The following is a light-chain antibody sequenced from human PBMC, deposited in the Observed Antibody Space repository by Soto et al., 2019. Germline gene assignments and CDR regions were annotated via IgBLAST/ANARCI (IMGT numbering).Light chain of an antibody. J-gene: IGLJ1*01. V-gene: IGLV2-11*01. Sequence: QSVLTQPRSVSGSPGQSVAISCTGTSRDIEAYDYVSWYQQHPGKAPKLIISEVNKRPSGVSYRFSGSKSGNTASLTISGLQGEDEADYYCCSSAGSYYVFGTGTKVTV. CDR2: EVN. CDR3: CSSAGSYYV. CDR1: SRDIEAYDY.